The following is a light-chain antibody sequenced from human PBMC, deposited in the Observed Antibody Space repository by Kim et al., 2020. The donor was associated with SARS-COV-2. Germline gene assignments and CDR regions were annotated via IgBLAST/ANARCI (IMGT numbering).Light chain of an antibody. CDR2: DAS. CDR3: QHYDTKRT. CDR1: QSVANW. J-gene: IGKJ1*01. V-gene: IGKV1-5*01. Sequence: DIQVTQSPSTVSASVGDRVTITCRASQSVANWVAWYQQKSGKAPKLLIFDASTLESGVPSRFSGSGSGTEFTLTISRLDPDDFATYYYQHYDTKRTFVQGTKVYIK.